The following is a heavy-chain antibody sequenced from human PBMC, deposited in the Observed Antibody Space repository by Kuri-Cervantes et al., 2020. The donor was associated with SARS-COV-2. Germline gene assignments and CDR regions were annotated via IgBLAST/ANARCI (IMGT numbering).Heavy chain of an antibody. Sequence: GESLKISCAASGFTFSSYAMHWVRQAPGKGLEWVAVISYDGSNKYYADSVKGRFTISRDNSKNTLYLQMNSLRAEDTAVYYCARVGIVGAAYYYYGMDVWGQGTTVTVSS. J-gene: IGHJ6*02. CDR3: ARVGIVGAAYYYYGMDV. CDR1: GFTFSSYA. CDR2: ISYDGSNK. V-gene: IGHV3-30-3*01. D-gene: IGHD1-26*01.